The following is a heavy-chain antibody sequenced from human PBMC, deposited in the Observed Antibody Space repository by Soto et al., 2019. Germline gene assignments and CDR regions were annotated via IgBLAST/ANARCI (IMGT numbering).Heavy chain of an antibody. J-gene: IGHJ4*02. CDR3: ARVSGFGDYDYVWGRWYYFDY. V-gene: IGHV3-48*02. CDR1: GFTFSSYS. Sequence: GGSLRLSCAASGFTFSSYSMNWVRQAPGKGLEWVSYISSSSSTIYYADSVKGRFTISRDNAKNSLYLQMNSLRDEDTAVYYCARVSGFGDYDYVWGRWYYFDYWGQGTLVTVSS. D-gene: IGHD3-16*01. CDR2: ISSSSSTI.